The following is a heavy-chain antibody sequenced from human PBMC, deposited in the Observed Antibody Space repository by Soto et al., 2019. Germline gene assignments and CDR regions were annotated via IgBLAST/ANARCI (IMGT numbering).Heavy chain of an antibody. CDR1: GFTFSSYA. D-gene: IGHD1-26*01. CDR2: ISGSGGTT. Sequence: SLRLSCAASGFTFSSYAMSWVRQAPGKGLEWVSAISGSGGTTYYADSVKGRFTISRDNSKNTLYMQMNSLRAEDTAVYYCAKDLGAPGIVGAILFDYWGQGTLVTVSS. J-gene: IGHJ4*02. CDR3: AKDLGAPGIVGAILFDY. V-gene: IGHV3-23*01.